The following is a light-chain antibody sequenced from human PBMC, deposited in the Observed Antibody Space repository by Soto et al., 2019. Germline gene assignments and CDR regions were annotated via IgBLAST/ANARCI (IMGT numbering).Light chain of an antibody. CDR2: TNN. CDR3: AAWDDSLKGWV. J-gene: IGLJ3*02. Sequence: QPVLTQPPSASGTPGQRVTISCSGSGSNIGSKAVNWYQQLPGTAPKLLIYTNNQRPSGVPDRFSGSKSGTSVSLAISGLQSEDEADYYCAAWDDSLKGWVFGGGTKLTVL. V-gene: IGLV1-44*01. CDR1: GSNIGSKA.